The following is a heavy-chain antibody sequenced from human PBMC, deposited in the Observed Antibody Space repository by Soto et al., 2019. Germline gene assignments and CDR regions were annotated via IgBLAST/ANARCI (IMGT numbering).Heavy chain of an antibody. V-gene: IGHV1-18*04. CDR2: ISAYNGNT. CDR3: AKNYYDSSGYPADAFDI. CDR1: GYTFTSYG. D-gene: IGHD3-22*01. J-gene: IGHJ3*02. Sequence: QVQLVQSGAEVKKPGASVKVSCKASGYTFTSYGISWVRQAPGQGLEWMGWISAYNGNTNYAQKLQGRVTMTTDSSTSPAYMELRSLRSDDTAVYYCAKNYYDSSGYPADAFDIWGQGTMVTVSS.